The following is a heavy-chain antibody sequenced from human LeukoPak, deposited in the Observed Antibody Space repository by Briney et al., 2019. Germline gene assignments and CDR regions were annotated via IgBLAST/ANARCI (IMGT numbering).Heavy chain of an antibody. V-gene: IGHV1-2*02. CDR3: GLVTPGNWWFDP. Sequence: ASVKVSCKASESMFTYYHMHWVRQAPGQGLEWMGWINRNSDDTKYVQKFRGRVTMTRDTSISTTYMELTSLRSDDTAVYYCGLVTPGNWWFDPWGQGTLVTVSS. D-gene: IGHD2-21*02. J-gene: IGHJ5*02. CDR2: INRNSDDT. CDR1: ESMFTYYH.